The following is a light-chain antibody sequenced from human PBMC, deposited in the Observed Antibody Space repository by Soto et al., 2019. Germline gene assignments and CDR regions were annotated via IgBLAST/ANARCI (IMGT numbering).Light chain of an antibody. CDR2: GAS. CDR3: QQYGSSPIT. V-gene: IGKV3-20*01. CDR1: QSVSTSY. J-gene: IGKJ5*01. Sequence: EIVLTQSPGTLSLSPGEGATLSCRASQSVSTSYLAWYQQKPGQAPRLLIYGASSRATGIPDRFSGSGFGTDYTLTISRLEPEDFAVYYCQQYGSSPITFGQGTRLEIK.